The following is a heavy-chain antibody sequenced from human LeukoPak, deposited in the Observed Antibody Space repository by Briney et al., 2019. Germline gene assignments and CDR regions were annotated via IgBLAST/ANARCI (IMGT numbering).Heavy chain of an antibody. CDR2: IINSGVGT. CDR3: TKGSRIVYHLNAFDI. Sequence: PGGSLRLSCAASGFTFSNYAMSWVRQAPGKGLDWVSTIINSGVGTYNAYSVKRRFTISRDNSKITLYLPMNTLGDEYTAVYYCTKGSRIVYHLNAFDIWGQGTVVTVSS. J-gene: IGHJ3*02. CDR1: GFTFSNYA. V-gene: IGHV3-23*01. D-gene: IGHD2-2*01.